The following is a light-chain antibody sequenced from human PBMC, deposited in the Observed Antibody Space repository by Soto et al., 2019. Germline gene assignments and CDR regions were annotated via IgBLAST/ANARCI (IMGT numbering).Light chain of an antibody. CDR2: GAS. CDR3: QQYNNWPLT. V-gene: IGKV3-15*01. J-gene: IGKJ4*01. Sequence: EIVVTQSPATLSVSPGERATLSCRASQSVSSNLAWYQQKPGQAPRLLIYGASTRATGITGRFSGSGSGTEFTLTISSLQSEDFAVYYCQQYNNWPLTFGGGTKVEIK. CDR1: QSVSSN.